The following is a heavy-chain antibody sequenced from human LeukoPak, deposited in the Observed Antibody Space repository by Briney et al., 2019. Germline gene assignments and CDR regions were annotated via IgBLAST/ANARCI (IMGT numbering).Heavy chain of an antibody. CDR1: GFTFSSHL. CDR3: VRKFATGD. J-gene: IGHJ4*02. Sequence: GGSPRLSCAASGFTFSSHLMHWVRQAQGTGLVWVSSVKSDGTATNYADSVKGRFTISRDNAKNTLYLQMNSLRVEDTAVYYCVRKFATGDWGQGTLVTVSS. D-gene: IGHD1-14*01. CDR2: VKSDGTAT. V-gene: IGHV3-74*01.